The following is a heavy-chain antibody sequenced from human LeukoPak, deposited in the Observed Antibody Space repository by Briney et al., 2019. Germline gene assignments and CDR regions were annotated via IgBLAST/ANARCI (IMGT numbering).Heavy chain of an antibody. CDR2: IIPIFGTA. J-gene: IGHJ5*02. Sequence: ASVKVSCKASGGTFSSYAISWVRQAPGQGLEWMGGIIPIFGTANYAQKFQGRVTITADESTSTAYMELSSLSSEDTAVYYCALRAYCGGDCYLGWFDPWGQGTLVTVSS. V-gene: IGHV1-69*13. CDR3: ALRAYCGGDCYLGWFDP. D-gene: IGHD2-21*02. CDR1: GGTFSSYA.